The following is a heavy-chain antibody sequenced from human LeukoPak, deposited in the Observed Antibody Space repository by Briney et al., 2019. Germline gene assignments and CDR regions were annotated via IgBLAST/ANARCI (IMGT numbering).Heavy chain of an antibody. Sequence: GGSLRLSCAASGFTFRKFDMHWVRQISGGGLEWVSAIGTLADTFYSDSAKGRFTISRNNGRNSLYLQMNNLRADDTAVYYCVRDQTIDSRPGPSDLFDVWGQGTIVIVSS. CDR2: IGTLADT. J-gene: IGHJ3*01. V-gene: IGHV3-13*01. D-gene: IGHD6-6*01. CDR3: VRDQTIDSRPGPSDLFDV. CDR1: GFTFRKFD.